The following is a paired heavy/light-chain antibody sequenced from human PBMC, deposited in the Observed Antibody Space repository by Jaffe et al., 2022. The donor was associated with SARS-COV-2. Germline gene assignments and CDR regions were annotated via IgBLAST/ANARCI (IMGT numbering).Light chain of an antibody. J-gene: IGLJ1*01. CDR2: DVI. V-gene: IGLV2-14*01. Sequence: QSALTQPASVSGSLGQSITISCTGTINDIGSYNYVSWYQQRPGKAPKLMIYDVIKRPSGVSNRFSSSKSGNTASLTISGLQAEDEADYYCSSYTAYSTLGEVFGAGTKVTVL. CDR1: INDIGSYNY. CDR3: SSYTAYSTLGEV.
Heavy chain of an antibody. CDR2: ISYSGKT. CDR1: GGSISISDYY. D-gene: IGHD3-9*01. V-gene: IGHV4-39*01. Sequence: QLQLQESGPGLVKPSETLSLTCSVSGGSISISDYYWGWVRQPPEKGLQWIGTISYSGKTYYNSSLKSRVTISVDTAKNQVSLKLSSVTAADTAVYYCARRSDVLTEFSNRFDPWGQGTLVTVSS. CDR3: ARRSDVLTEFSNRFDP. J-gene: IGHJ5*02.